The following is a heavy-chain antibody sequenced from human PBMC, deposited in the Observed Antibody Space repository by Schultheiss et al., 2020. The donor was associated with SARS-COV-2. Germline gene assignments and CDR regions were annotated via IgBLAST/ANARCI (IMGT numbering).Heavy chain of an antibody. J-gene: IGHJ4*02. CDR1: GFTFSSYA. CDR2: ISGSGGST. V-gene: IGHV3-23*01. CDR3: APYSSGQGAFQFGY. Sequence: GGSLRLSCAASGFTFSSYAMSWVRQAPGKGLEWVSAISGSGGSTYYADSVKGRFTISRDNAKNSLYLQMNSLRDEDTAVYYCAPYSSGQGAFQFGYWGQGTLVTVSS. D-gene: IGHD6-19*01.